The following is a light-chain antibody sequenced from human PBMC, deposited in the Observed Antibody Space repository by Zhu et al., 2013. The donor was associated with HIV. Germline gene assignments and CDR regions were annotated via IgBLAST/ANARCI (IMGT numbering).Light chain of an antibody. CDR2: AAS. CDR1: QVINTY. J-gene: IGKJ4*01. V-gene: IGKV1-12*01. CDR3: QQANSFPLT. Sequence: DIQMTQSPSTLSASVGDRVTITCRASQVINTYLAWYQHEPGKAPRLLIYAASTLQTGVPSRFSGSGSGTEFTLTISSLQPEDFATYYCQQANSFPLTFGGGTKVEIK.